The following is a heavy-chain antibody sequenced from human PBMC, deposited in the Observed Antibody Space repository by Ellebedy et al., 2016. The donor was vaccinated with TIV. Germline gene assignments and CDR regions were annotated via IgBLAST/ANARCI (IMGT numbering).Heavy chain of an antibody. CDR3: ARVVPAAIDAFDI. J-gene: IGHJ3*02. CDR1: GYTFTSYY. Sequence: ASVKVSXXASGYTFTSYYMHWVRQAPGQGLEWMGIINPSGGSTSYAQKFQGRVTMTRDTSTSTAYMELRSLRSDDTAVYYCARVVPAAIDAFDIWGQGTMVTVSS. CDR2: INPSGGST. D-gene: IGHD2-2*01. V-gene: IGHV1-46*01.